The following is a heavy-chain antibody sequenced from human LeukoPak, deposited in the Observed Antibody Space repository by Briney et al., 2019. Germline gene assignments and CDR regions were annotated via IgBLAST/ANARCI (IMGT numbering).Heavy chain of an antibody. Sequence: GGSLRLSCAASGFTFPSYAMSWVRQAPGKGLEWVGFIRSKTYGGTADYAASVEGRFTISRDDSNNIAYLQMNSLKSEDTAVYYCTRGLEGFTAYDDYWGQGTLVTVSS. CDR2: IRSKTYGGTA. CDR3: TRGLEGFTAYDDY. CDR1: GFTFPSYA. D-gene: IGHD5-12*01. J-gene: IGHJ4*02. V-gene: IGHV3-49*04.